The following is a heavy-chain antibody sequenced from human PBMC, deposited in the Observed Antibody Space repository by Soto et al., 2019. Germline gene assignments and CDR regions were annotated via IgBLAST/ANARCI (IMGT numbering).Heavy chain of an antibody. CDR3: ARGGGWWNAYDY. CDR1: GFTFSDNY. V-gene: IGHV3-11*01. D-gene: IGHD1-1*01. Sequence: QVQLVESGXGXXXXXXXPRLSCAASGFTFSDNYVSRIRQAPAKGLEWVSYTSNSGSTIYYADSVKGRFTISRDNAKNLLYLQMNSLRAEDTAVYYCARGGGWWNAYDYWGQGTLVTVSS. J-gene: IGHJ4*02. CDR2: TSNSGSTI.